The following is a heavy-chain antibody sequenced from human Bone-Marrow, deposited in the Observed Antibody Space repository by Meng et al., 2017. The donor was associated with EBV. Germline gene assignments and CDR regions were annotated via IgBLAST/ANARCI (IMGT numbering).Heavy chain of an antibody. D-gene: IGHD3-10*01. V-gene: IGHV1-18*01. CDR2: ISAYNAHT. J-gene: IGHJ4*02. CDR3: ARDADYGSGSYGVLIDY. CDR1: GYTFTSYG. Sequence: QFQLWQSGAEWKKPGASVKVSCKASGYTFTSYGISWVRQAPGQGLEWMGWISAYNAHTNYAQKLQGRVTMTTDTSTRTTYMELRSLRSDDTAVYYCARDADYGSGSYGVLIDYWGQGTLVTAPQ.